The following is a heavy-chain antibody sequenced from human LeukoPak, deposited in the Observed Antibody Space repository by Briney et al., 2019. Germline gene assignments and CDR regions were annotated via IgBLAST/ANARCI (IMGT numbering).Heavy chain of an antibody. CDR1: GGSISSYY. Sequence: SETLSLTCTVSGGSISSYYWSWIRQPPGKGLEWIGYIYYSGSTNCNPSLKSRVTISVDRSKNQFSLKLSSVTAADTAVYYCARGEGDIVVVPAARFDYWGQGTLVTVSS. J-gene: IGHJ4*02. V-gene: IGHV4-59*12. D-gene: IGHD2-2*01. CDR2: IYYSGST. CDR3: ARGEGDIVVVPAARFDY.